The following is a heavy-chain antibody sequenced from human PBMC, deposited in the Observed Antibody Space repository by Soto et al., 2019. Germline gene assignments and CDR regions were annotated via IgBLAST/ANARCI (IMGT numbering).Heavy chain of an antibody. Sequence: EVKLLESGGGLVQPGGSLRLSCAASGFTFTNFAMSWVRQAPGKGLDWVSAITGSAGSTYYADSVKGRFTISRDNSKETLYLQRSSLRAEDTAIYYCAKKDAAVPHPGLFDYWGQVPLVTVSS. CDR1: GFTFTNFA. V-gene: IGHV3-23*01. J-gene: IGHJ4*02. D-gene: IGHD5-18*01. CDR2: ITGSAGST. CDR3: AKKDAAVPHPGLFDY.